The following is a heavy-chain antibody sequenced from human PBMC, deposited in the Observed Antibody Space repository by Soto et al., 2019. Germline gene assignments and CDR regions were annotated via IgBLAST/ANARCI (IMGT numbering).Heavy chain of an antibody. J-gene: IGHJ6*02. CDR2: IIPIFGSA. CDR1: GGTFSSYA. Sequence: SVKVSCKASGGTFSSYAISWVRQAPGQGLEWMGGIIPIFGSANYAQKFQGRVTITADESTSTAYMDLSSLRSEDTAVYYCARDLKRYYDSSGYGDYYYGMDVWG. V-gene: IGHV1-69*13. D-gene: IGHD3-22*01. CDR3: ARDLKRYYDSSGYGDYYYGMDV.